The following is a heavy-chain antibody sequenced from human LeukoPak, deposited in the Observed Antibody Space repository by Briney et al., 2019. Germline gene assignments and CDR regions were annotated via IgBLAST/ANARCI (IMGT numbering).Heavy chain of an antibody. V-gene: IGHV3-48*01. D-gene: IGHD1-26*01. CDR1: GFTFSSYS. Sequence: GGSLRLSCAASGFTFSSYSMNGVRQPPGKGREGVSYISSSSSTIYYADSVKGRFTISRDNAKHSLYLQMNSLRAEDTAVYYCAREGGSYSYYYYYYYMDVWGKGTTVTVSS. CDR2: ISSSSSTI. CDR3: AREGGSYSYYYYYYYMDV. J-gene: IGHJ6*03.